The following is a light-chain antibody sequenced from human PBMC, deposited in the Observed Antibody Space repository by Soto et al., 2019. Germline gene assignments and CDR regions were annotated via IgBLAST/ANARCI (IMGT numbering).Light chain of an antibody. V-gene: IGKV1-5*01. CDR2: AAS. J-gene: IGKJ4*01. CDR3: QQYNSSSLA. CDR1: QSISSG. Sequence: DIRVTQSPSTLSASLGDRATITCGASQSISSGLAWYHQKPGKAPKLLIEAASSRVSDVPSRFSGSGSGTEFTLTISSLQSDDFAAYYCQQYNSSSLAFGGGTKVEIK.